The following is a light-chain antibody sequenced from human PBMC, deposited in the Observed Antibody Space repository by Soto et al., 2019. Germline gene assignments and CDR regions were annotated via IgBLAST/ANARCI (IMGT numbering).Light chain of an antibody. Sequence: EIVLTQSPGTLSLSPGERATLSCRASQSVSNNYLAWYQQKPGQAPRLLIYGASNRATGIPDRFSGSGSGTFFPLTISRLEPEDFAVYYCQQYGSSVTFGQGTKVQIK. V-gene: IGKV3-20*01. CDR3: QQYGSSVT. J-gene: IGKJ1*01. CDR2: GAS. CDR1: QSVSNNY.